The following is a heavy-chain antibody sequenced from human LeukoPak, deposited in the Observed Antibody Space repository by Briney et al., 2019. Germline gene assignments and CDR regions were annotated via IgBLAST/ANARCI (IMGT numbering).Heavy chain of an antibody. CDR1: GGSISSGDYY. D-gene: IGHD5-24*01. CDR3: ARAGEWLQPSYYFDY. V-gene: IGHV4-30-4*01. J-gene: IGHJ4*02. CDR2: IYYSGST. Sequence: SETLSLTCTVSGGSISSGDYYWSWIRQPPGKGLEWIGYIYYSGSTYYNPSLKSRVTISVDTSKNQFSLKLSSVTAADTAVYYCARAGEWLQPSYYFDYWGQGTLVTVSS.